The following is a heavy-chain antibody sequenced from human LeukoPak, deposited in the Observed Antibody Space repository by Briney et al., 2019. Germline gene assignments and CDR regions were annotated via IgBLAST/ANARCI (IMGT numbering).Heavy chain of an antibody. D-gene: IGHD2-15*01. CDR3: ARGQGGGSCYD. Sequence: GGSLRLSCAASGFTFSSYWMHWVRQAPGKGLVWVSRINSDGSSTSYADSVKGRFTISRDNAKNTLYLQMNSLRAEDTAVYYCARGQGGGSCYDWGQGTLVTVSS. V-gene: IGHV3-74*01. CDR2: INSDGSST. J-gene: IGHJ4*02. CDR1: GFTFSSYW.